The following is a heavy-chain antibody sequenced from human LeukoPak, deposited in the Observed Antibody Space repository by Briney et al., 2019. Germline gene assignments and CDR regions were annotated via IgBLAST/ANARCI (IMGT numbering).Heavy chain of an antibody. CDR3: ARDQELYCSGGSCSRMDV. CDR1: GFTFSSYS. V-gene: IGHV3-21*01. J-gene: IGHJ6*03. Sequence: PGGSLRLSCAASGFTFSSYSMNWVRQAPGKGLEWVSSTTSSSSYIYYADSVKGRFTISRDNAKNSLYLQMNSLRAEDTAVYYCARDQELYCSGGSCSRMDVWGKGTTVTISS. D-gene: IGHD2-15*01. CDR2: TTSSSSYI.